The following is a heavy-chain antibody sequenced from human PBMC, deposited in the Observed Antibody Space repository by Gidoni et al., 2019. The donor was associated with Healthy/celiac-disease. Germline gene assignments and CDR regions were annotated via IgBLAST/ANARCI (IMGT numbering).Heavy chain of an antibody. CDR1: GFTFSSYG. Sequence: QVQLVESGGGVVQPGRSLRLSCAASGFTFSSYGMHWVRQAPGKGLEWVAVIWYDESNKYYADSVKGRFTISRDNSKNTLYLQMNSLRAEDTAVYYCARDSYDSSGYYSLDYWGQGTLVTVSS. V-gene: IGHV3-33*08. CDR3: ARDSYDSSGYYSLDY. CDR2: IWYDESNK. D-gene: IGHD3-22*01. J-gene: IGHJ4*02.